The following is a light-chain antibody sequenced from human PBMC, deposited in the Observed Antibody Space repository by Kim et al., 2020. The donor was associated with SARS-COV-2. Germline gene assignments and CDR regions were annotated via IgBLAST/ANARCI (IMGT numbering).Light chain of an antibody. Sequence: SYELTQPPSVSVAPGQTARITCGGNNIGGHSVHWYQQKPGQAPVLVIYYDSDRPSGIPERFSGSKAATMATLTISRVEAGDEADYYCQVWDTDIDDYVFG. J-gene: IGLJ1*01. V-gene: IGLV3-21*01. CDR3: QVWDTDIDDYV. CDR2: YDS. CDR1: NIGGHS.